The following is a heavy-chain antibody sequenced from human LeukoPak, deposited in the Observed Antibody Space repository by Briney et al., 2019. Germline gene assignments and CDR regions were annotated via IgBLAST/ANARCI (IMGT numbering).Heavy chain of an antibody. CDR3: ARDPARWGYYFDY. Sequence: GSLRLSCAASGFTVSSNYMSWVRQAPGKGLEWVSVIYSGGSTYYADSVKGRFTISRDNSKNTLYLQMNSLRAEDTAVYYCARDPARWGYYFDYWGQGTLVTVSS. CDR2: IYSGGST. J-gene: IGHJ4*02. V-gene: IGHV3-66*01. D-gene: IGHD6-6*01. CDR1: GFTVSSNY.